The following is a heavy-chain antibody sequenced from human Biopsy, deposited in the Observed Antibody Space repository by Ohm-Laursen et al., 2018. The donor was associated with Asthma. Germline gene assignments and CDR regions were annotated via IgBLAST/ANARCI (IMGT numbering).Heavy chain of an antibody. CDR2: ISWNSATI. J-gene: IGHJ4*02. Sequence: SLRLSCTASGFKFDEYTMHWVRQAPGKGLEWVSGISWNSATIGYADSVEGRFTISRDNAKNSVFLHMDSLRPEDTALYYCAKVRSDWVITESFDYWGQGVLVTVSS. D-gene: IGHD3-22*01. CDR1: GFKFDEYT. V-gene: IGHV3-9*01. CDR3: AKVRSDWVITESFDY.